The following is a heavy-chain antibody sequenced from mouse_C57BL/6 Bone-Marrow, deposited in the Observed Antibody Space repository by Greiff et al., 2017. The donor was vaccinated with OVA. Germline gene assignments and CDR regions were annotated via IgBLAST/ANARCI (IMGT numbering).Heavy chain of an antibody. V-gene: IGHV1-26*01. CDR1: GYTFTDYY. J-gene: IGHJ3*01. Sequence: VQLQQSGPELVKPGASVKISCKASGYTFTDYYMNWVKQSHGKSLEWIGDINPNNGGTSYNQKFKGKATLTVDKSSSTAYMELRSLTSEDSAVYYCARTSLRAYWGQGTLVTVSA. CDR3: ARTSLRAY. D-gene: IGHD1-1*01. CDR2: INPNNGGT.